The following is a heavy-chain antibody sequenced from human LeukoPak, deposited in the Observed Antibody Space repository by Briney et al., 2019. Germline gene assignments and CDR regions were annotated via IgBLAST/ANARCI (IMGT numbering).Heavy chain of an antibody. V-gene: IGHV3-33*01. CDR3: ARDLLGYCSGGSCYSSRWFDP. Sequence: PGGSLRLSCAASGFTFSSYGMHWVRQAPGKGLEWVAVIWYDGSNKYYADSVKGRFTISRDDSKNTLYLQMNSLRAEDTAVYYCARDLLGYCSGGSCYSSRWFDPWGQGTLVTVSS. J-gene: IGHJ5*02. CDR2: IWYDGSNK. D-gene: IGHD2-15*01. CDR1: GFTFSSYG.